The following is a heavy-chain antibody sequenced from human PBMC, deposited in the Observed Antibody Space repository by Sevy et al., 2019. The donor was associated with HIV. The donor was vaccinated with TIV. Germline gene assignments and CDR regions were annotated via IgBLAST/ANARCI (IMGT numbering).Heavy chain of an antibody. CDR3: ARDISLLITRNLGFDP. CDR1: GFTFSSYA. J-gene: IGHJ5*02. V-gene: IGHV3-30-3*01. Sequence: GGSLRLSCAASGFTFSSYAMHWVRQAPGKGLEWVAVISYDGSNKYYADSVKGRFTISRDNSKNPLYLQMNSLRAEDTAVYYCARDISLLITRNLGFDPWGQGTLVTVSS. D-gene: IGHD3-3*01. CDR2: ISYDGSNK.